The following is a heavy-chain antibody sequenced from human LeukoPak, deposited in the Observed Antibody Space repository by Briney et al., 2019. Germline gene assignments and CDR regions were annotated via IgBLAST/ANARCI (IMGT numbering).Heavy chain of an antibody. D-gene: IGHD3-22*01. Sequence: ASVKVSCKASGYTFTSYGISWVRQAPGQGLEWMGWISAYNGNTNYAQKLQGRVTMTTDTSTSTAYMELRSLRSDDTAVYYCARLAYYYDSSGYAGGAYYYYYMDVWGKGTTVTVSS. V-gene: IGHV1-18*01. CDR1: GYTFTSYG. J-gene: IGHJ6*03. CDR2: ISAYNGNT. CDR3: ARLAYYYDSSGYAGGAYYYYYMDV.